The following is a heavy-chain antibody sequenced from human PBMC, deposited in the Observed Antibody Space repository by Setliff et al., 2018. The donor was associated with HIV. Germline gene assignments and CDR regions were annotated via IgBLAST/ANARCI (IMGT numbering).Heavy chain of an antibody. V-gene: IGHV3-7*01. CDR2: IQQHGSEI. CDR3: VRDPGGIFDAFDV. CDR1: GFTFSSYA. D-gene: IGHD3-3*01. J-gene: IGHJ3*01. Sequence: GGSLRLSCAASGFTFSSYAMSWVRQAPGKGLEWVANIQQHGSEIHYVASVEGRFTISRDNAKNSLDLEMHSLTDEDTAVYYCVRDPGGIFDAFDVWGQGTMVTVSS.